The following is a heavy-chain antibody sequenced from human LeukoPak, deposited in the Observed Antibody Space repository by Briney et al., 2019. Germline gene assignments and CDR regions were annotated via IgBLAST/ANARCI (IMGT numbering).Heavy chain of an antibody. CDR3: ARDFYCSGGSCYFFFDY. J-gene: IGHJ4*02. CDR2: INAGNGNT. V-gene: IGHV1-3*01. D-gene: IGHD2-15*01. CDR1: GYTFADYY. Sequence: ASVKVSCKASGYTFADYYMHWVRQAPGQRLEWMGWINAGNGNTKDSQKFQGRVTITRDTSASTAYMELSSLRSEDTAVYYCARDFYCSGGSCYFFFDYWGQGTLVTVSS.